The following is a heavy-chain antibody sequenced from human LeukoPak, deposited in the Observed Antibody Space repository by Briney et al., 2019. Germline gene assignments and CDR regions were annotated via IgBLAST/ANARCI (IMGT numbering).Heavy chain of an antibody. CDR2: IRYDGSNK. D-gene: IGHD3-3*01. Sequence: GGSLRLSCAASGFTFSSYGMHWVRQAPGKGLEWVAFIRYDGSNKYYADSVKGRFTISRDNSKNTLYLQMNSLRAEDTAVYYCAKEKRFLEWLLDYWGQGTLVTVSS. V-gene: IGHV3-30*02. CDR3: AKEKRFLEWLLDY. J-gene: IGHJ4*02. CDR1: GFTFSSYG.